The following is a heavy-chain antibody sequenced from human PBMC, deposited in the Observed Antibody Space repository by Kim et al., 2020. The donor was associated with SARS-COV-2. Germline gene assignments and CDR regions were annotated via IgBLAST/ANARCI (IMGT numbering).Heavy chain of an antibody. J-gene: IGHJ6*02. CDR3: TIDYCDYYNYGMDV. Sequence: GGSLRLSCAASGFTFSSYSMNWVRQAPGKGLEWVSYICSSSSTIYYADSVKGRFTISRDNAKNSLYLQMNSLRAEDTAVYYCTIDYCDYYNYGMDVWGQGRTVTVS. CDR2: ICSSSSTI. V-gene: IGHV3-48*04. CDR1: GFTFSSYS. D-gene: IGHD2-8*02.